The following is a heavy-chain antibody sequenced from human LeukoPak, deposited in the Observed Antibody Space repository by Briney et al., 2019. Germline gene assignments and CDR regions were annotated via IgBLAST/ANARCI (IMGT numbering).Heavy chain of an antibody. V-gene: IGHV3-23*01. Sequence: GGSLRLSCAAPGFTFSSYAMSWVRQAPGKGLGWVSAISCSGGSTYYADSVKGRFTISRDNSKNTLYLQMNSLRPEDTAVYYSATSRSMVRGVSSWYFDLWGRGTLVTVSS. CDR1: GFTFSSYA. D-gene: IGHD3-10*01. CDR2: ISCSGGST. J-gene: IGHJ2*01. CDR3: ATSRSMVRGVSSWYFDL.